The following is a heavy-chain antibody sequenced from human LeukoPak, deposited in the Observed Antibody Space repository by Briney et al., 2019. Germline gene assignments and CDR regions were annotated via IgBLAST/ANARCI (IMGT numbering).Heavy chain of an antibody. CDR3: ERDVNWGFDY. V-gene: IGHV3-48*04. J-gene: IGHJ4*02. Sequence: GGSLRLSCAASGFTFSSYSLNWVRQAPGKGLEWLSYITSDDSTLSYADSVKGRFTISRDNAKNSLYLQMNSLRAEDTAVYYCERDVNWGFDYWGQGTLVSVSS. CDR2: ITSDDSTL. D-gene: IGHD7-27*01. CDR1: GFTFSSYS.